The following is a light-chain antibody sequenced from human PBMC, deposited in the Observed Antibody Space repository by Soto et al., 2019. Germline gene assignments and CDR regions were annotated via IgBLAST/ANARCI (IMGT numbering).Light chain of an antibody. J-gene: IGKJ2*01. CDR3: QQYKNYSPST. CDR2: DAS. Sequence: EIVLTQSPGTLSLSPGERATLSCRASQTVRSNSLVWYQQKPGQAPRLLMYDASSRPPGIPDRFSGSGSGTDFTLTITSLQPEDFATYYCQQYKNYSPSTFGQGTKLDI. CDR1: QTVRSNS. V-gene: IGKV3-20*01.